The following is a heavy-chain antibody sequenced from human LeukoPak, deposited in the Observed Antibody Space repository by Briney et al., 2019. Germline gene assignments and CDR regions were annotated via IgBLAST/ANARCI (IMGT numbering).Heavy chain of an antibody. J-gene: IGHJ3*02. CDR2: IYCSGST. CDR1: GGSISSYY. D-gene: IGHD3-22*01. CDR3: ARDGIGYYYDSSGYYTGADI. Sequence: PSETLSLTCTVSGGSISSYYWSWIRQPPGKGLEWIGYIYCSGSTNYNPSLKSRVTISVDTSKNQFSLKLSSVTAADTAVYYCARDGIGYYYDSSGYYTGADIWGQGTMVTVSS. V-gene: IGHV4-59*01.